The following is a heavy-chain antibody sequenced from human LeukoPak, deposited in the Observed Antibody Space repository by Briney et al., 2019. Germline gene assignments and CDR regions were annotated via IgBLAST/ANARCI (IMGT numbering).Heavy chain of an antibody. Sequence: GGSLRLSCAASGFTFSSYWMSWVRQAPGKGLEWVANIKQDGSEKYYVDSVKGRFTISRDNAKNSLYLQMNSPRAEDTAVYYCASGTTVVHFDYWGQGTLVTVSS. CDR2: IKQDGSEK. CDR1: GFTFSSYW. J-gene: IGHJ4*02. V-gene: IGHV3-7*01. CDR3: ASGTTVVHFDY. D-gene: IGHD4-23*01.